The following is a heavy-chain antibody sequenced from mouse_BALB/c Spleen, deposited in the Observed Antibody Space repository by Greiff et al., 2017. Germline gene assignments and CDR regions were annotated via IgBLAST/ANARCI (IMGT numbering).Heavy chain of an antibody. CDR1: GFSLTSYD. D-gene: IGHD4-1*01. V-gene: IGHV2-9-2*01. Sequence: VKLMESGPGLVAPSQSLSITCTVSGFSLTSYDISWIRQPPGKGLEWLGVIWTGGGTNYNSAFMSRLSISKDNSKSQVFLKMNSLQTDDTARYYCARPSGKGYAMDYWGQGTSVTVSS. J-gene: IGHJ4*01. CDR3: ARPSGKGYAMDY. CDR2: IWTGGGT.